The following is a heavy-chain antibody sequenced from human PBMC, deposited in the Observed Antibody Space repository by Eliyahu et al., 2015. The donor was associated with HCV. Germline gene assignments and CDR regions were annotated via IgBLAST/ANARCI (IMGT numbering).Heavy chain of an antibody. D-gene: IGHD3-10*01. CDR1: GFIFXXYG. V-gene: IGHV3-23*01. Sequence: EVQLLESGGGLVQPGGSLXLSCAASGFIFXXYGMRWVRQAPGKGLEWVSXISGSGDATYYEDSVKGRFTVSRDNSKNTLYLQLDSLRAEDTAIYFCAKDVGGSYSGPFEFWGRGTLVTVSS. CDR2: ISGSGDAT. J-gene: IGHJ4*02. CDR3: AKDVGGSYSGPFEF.